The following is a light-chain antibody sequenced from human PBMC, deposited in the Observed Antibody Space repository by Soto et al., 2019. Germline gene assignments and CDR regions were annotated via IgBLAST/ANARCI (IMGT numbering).Light chain of an antibody. CDR3: QPYGSSPTYT. J-gene: IGKJ2*01. CDR2: GAS. V-gene: IGKV3-20*01. Sequence: EIVLTQSPGTLSLSPGERATLACRASQSVSSSYLAWYQQKPGQAPRLLIYGASSRATGIPDRFSGSGSGTDFTLTISRLEPEDFAVSYCQPYGSSPTYTFGQGTKLEIK. CDR1: QSVSSSY.